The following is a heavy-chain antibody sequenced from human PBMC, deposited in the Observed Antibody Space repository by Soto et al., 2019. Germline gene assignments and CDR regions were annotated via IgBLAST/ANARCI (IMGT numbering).Heavy chain of an antibody. CDR2: IYHSGST. V-gene: IGHV4-59*12. Sequence: PSETLSLTCTVSGGSISSYYWSWIRQPPGKGLEWIGDIYHSGSTNYNPSLKSRVTISVDTSKNQFSLKLSSVTAADTAVYYCARGRSYDFWSGYYYFDYWGQGTLVTVSS. CDR1: GGSISSYY. D-gene: IGHD3-3*01. J-gene: IGHJ4*02. CDR3: ARGRSYDFWSGYYYFDY.